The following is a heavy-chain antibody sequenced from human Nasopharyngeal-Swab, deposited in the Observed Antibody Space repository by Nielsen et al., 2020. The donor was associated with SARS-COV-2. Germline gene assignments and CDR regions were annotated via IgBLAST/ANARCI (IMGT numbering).Heavy chain of an antibody. CDR2: INHSGIT. Sequence: WIRQPPGKGLECIGEINHSGITNYNPSLKSRVTISVDTSKNQFSLKLSSVTAADTAVYYCARGGGGGDSGWYLPHYYYYGMDVWGQGTTVTVSS. D-gene: IGHD6-19*01. CDR3: ARGGGGGDSGWYLPHYYYYGMDV. J-gene: IGHJ6*02. V-gene: IGHV4-34*01.